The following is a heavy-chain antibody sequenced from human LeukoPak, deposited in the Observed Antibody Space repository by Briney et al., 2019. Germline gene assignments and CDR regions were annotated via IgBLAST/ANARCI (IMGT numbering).Heavy chain of an antibody. V-gene: IGHV3-74*01. J-gene: IGHJ3*02. CDR3: ARDRGYPDSFNI. Sequence: GGSLRLSCAASGFTFGPFWMHWVRQPPGKGLGWISHINNDGSTKVYAASVKGRFTISRDNAKNTLYLQMNSLRADDTAVYYCARDRGYPDSFNIWGEGTMVTVSS. CDR1: GFTFGPFW. CDR2: INNDGSTK. D-gene: IGHD3-10*01.